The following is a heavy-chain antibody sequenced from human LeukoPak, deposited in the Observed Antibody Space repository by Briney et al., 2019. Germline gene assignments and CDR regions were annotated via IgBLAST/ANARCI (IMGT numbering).Heavy chain of an antibody. Sequence: PGGSLRLSCEASGFTFSRYWMHWVRQAPGKGLVWVSRIKSDGKTSYADSVKGRFTISRDNAKNTVPLQMDSLRAEDTGVYYCARAPSEVGGYYPEYFRHWGQGTLVTVSS. J-gene: IGHJ1*01. CDR2: IKSDGKT. D-gene: IGHD3-22*01. CDR1: GFTFSRYW. V-gene: IGHV3-74*01. CDR3: ARAPSEVGGYYPEYFRH.